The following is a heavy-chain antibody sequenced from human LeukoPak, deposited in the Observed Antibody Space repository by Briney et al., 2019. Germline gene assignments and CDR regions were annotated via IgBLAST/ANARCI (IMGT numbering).Heavy chain of an antibody. CDR3: ASGANILTGYAPYYFDY. CDR1: GYTFTGYY. V-gene: IGHV1-2*02. J-gene: IGHJ4*02. Sequence: ASVKVSCKASGYTFTGYYIHWVRQAPGQGLEWMGWINPNSGGTNSAQKFQGRVTMTRDTSISTAYMELSRLRSDDTAVYYCASGANILTGYAPYYFDYWGQGTLVTVSS. CDR2: INPNSGGT. D-gene: IGHD3-9*01.